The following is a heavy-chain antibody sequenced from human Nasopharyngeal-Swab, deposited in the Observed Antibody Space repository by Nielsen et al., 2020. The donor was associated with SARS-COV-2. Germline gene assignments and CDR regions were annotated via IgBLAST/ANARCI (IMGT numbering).Heavy chain of an antibody. V-gene: IGHV3-21*01. Sequence: GESLKISCAASGFTFNNYSFNWVRQAPGKGLEWVSSISSSSSYIYYADSVKGRFTISRDNAKNSLYLQMNSLRAEDTAVYYCARGHYYDILTGYYSGYYMGVWGKGTTVTVSS. CDR1: GFTFNNYS. D-gene: IGHD3-9*01. CDR2: ISSSSSYI. J-gene: IGHJ6*03. CDR3: ARGHYYDILTGYYSGYYMGV.